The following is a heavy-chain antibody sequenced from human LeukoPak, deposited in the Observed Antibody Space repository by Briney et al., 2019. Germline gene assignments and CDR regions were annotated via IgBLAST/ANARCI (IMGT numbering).Heavy chain of an antibody. CDR3: ARRSKDSSGYYYFDY. Sequence: SETLSLTCAVYGGSFSGYFWTWIRQPPGKGLEWIGEINHSGSTNYSPSLKSRVTISVDTSKNQFSLKLTSVTAADTAVYYCARRSKDSSGYYYFDYWGQGTLVTVPS. V-gene: IGHV4-34*01. D-gene: IGHD3-22*01. CDR1: GGSFSGYF. J-gene: IGHJ4*02. CDR2: INHSGST.